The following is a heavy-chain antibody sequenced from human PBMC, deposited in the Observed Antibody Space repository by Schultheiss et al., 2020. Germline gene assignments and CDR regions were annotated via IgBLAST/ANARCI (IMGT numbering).Heavy chain of an antibody. J-gene: IGHJ4*02. D-gene: IGHD6-13*01. V-gene: IGHV4-59*08. Sequence: SATLSLTCTVSGASISGYYWSWIRRPPGKGLECIAYIYDSGTTNYNPSLKSRITISIDTSKNQFSLKLSSVTAADTAVYYCARHSSSWYYCFDYWGQGTLVTVSA. CDR2: IYDSGTT. CDR3: ARHSSSWYYCFDY. CDR1: GASISGYY.